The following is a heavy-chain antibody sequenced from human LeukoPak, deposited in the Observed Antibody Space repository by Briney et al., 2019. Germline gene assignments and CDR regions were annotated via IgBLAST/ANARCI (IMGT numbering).Heavy chain of an antibody. Sequence: SGKVCRKGSGSTFTSNYMHWVRQAPGQGLEWMGWINPNSGGTNYAQKFQGRVTMTRDTSISTAYMELSRLRSDDTAVYYCARESMGSSSWYFREADYWGQGTLVTVSS. CDR1: GSTFTSNY. V-gene: IGHV1-2*02. CDR3: ARESMGSSSWYFREADY. D-gene: IGHD6-13*01. CDR2: INPNSGGT. J-gene: IGHJ4*02.